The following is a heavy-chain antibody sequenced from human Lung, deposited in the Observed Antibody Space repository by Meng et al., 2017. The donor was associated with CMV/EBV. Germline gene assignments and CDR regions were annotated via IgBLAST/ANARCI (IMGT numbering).Heavy chain of an antibody. V-gene: IGHV1-69*05. D-gene: IGHD2-2*02. CDR3: ARGTTSRYCSSTSCYRGAGFDP. CDR2: IIPIFGTA. CDR1: GGTFSSYA. Sequence: SXXVSXKASGGTFSSYAISWVRQAPGQGLEWMGGIIPIFGTANYAQKFQGRVTITTDESTSTAYMELSSLRSEDTAVYYCARGTTSRYCSSTSCYRGAGFDPWGQGTLVTVS. J-gene: IGHJ5*02.